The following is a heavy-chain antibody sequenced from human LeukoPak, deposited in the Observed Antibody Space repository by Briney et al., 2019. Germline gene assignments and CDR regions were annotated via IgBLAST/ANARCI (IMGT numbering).Heavy chain of an antibody. CDR1: GFTFSSYW. Sequence: TGGSLRLSCAASGFTFSSYWMHWVRQAPGKGLVWVSRINGDGTSTTYADSVKGRFTISRDNAKNTLYLQMNSLRAEDTAVYYCARDRANDYFDYWGQGTLVTVSS. CDR2: INGDGTST. D-gene: IGHD3-10*01. V-gene: IGHV3-74*01. CDR3: ARDRANDYFDY. J-gene: IGHJ4*02.